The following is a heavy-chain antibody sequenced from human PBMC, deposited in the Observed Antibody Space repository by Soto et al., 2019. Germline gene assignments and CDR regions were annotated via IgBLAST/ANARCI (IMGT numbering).Heavy chain of an antibody. J-gene: IGHJ5*02. CDR3: ARGSSSWQRNNWFDP. Sequence: PGGSLRLSCAASGFTFSSYGMHWVRQAPGKGLEWVAVIWYDGSNKYYADSVKGRFTISRDNSKNTLYLQMNSLRAEDTAVYYCARGSSSWQRNNWFDPWGQGTLVTVSS. CDR2: IWYDGSNK. V-gene: IGHV3-33*08. CDR1: GFTFSSYG. D-gene: IGHD6-13*01.